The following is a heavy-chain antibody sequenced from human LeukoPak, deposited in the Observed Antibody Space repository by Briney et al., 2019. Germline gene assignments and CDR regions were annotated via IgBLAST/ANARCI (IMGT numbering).Heavy chain of an antibody. CDR1: GFPFSKFA. D-gene: IGHD2-8*01. CDR3: AKRATSSAIFYYLDD. CDR2: IGTSYGST. J-gene: IGHJ4*02. Sequence: PGGSLRLSCAASGFPFSKFAMTWVRQAPGKGLEWVSSIGTSYGSTYYADSKKGRFTISRDNSKNTLYLQINSLRAEDTAVYYCAKRATSSAIFYYLDDWGQGTLVTVSS. V-gene: IGHV3-23*01.